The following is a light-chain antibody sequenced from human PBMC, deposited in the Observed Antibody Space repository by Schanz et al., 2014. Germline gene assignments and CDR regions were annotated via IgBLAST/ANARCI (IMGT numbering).Light chain of an antibody. CDR2: WAS. CDR3: QQYNNWPRT. CDR1: QSVLYSSNNKNY. V-gene: IGKV4-1*01. Sequence: DIVMTQSPDSLAVSLGERATINCKSSQSVLYSSNNKNYLAWYQQKPGQPPKLLIYWASTRESGVPDRFSGSGSGTDFTLTISSVQAEDVAVYYCQQYNNWPRTFGQGTKVELK. J-gene: IGKJ1*01.